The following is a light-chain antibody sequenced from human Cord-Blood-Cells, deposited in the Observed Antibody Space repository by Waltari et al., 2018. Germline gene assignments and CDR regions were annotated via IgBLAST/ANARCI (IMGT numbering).Light chain of an antibody. CDR1: SSNIGSNT. V-gene: IGLV1-44*01. CDR2: SNN. CDR3: AAWDDSLNDYV. J-gene: IGLJ1*01. Sequence: QSVLTQPPSASGTPGQRVTISCSGSSSNIGSNTVNRYQQLPGTAPKLLIYSNNQRPSGVPDRFSGSKSGTSASLAISGLQSEDEADYYCAAWDDSLNDYVFGTGTKVTVL.